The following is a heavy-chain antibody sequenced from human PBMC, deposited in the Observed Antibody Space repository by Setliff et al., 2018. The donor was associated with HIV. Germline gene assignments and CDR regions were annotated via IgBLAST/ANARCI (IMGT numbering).Heavy chain of an antibody. CDR3: AKADDGAAAGPAP. CDR1: GFTFSNFW. Sequence: GESLKISCAASGFTFSNFWMDWVRQAPGKGLEWVATIKKDGSEIYYVDSVKGRFTISRDNARTSLYLEMSSLRVEDTALYYCAKADDGAAAGPAPWGQGTQVTVSS. J-gene: IGHJ5*02. V-gene: IGHV3-7*01. D-gene: IGHD6-13*01. CDR2: IKKDGSEI.